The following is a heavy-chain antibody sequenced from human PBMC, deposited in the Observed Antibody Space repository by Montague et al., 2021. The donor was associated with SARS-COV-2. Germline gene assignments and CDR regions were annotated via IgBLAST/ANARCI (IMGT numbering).Heavy chain of an antibody. CDR2: XYWDDDK. CDR1: GFSLSTSGMA. V-gene: IGHV2-5*02. CDR3: AHRPSYCSSTKCCNRAVSWFDP. Sequence: PALVTPTQTLTLTCTFSGFSLSTSGMAVAWIRQPPGKALEWLALXYWDDDKRYSPSLKSRLTITKDTSKNQVVLTMNNMDPVDTATYFCAHRPSYCSSTKCCNRAVSWFDPWGQGTPVTVSS. J-gene: IGHJ5*02. D-gene: IGHD2-2*01.